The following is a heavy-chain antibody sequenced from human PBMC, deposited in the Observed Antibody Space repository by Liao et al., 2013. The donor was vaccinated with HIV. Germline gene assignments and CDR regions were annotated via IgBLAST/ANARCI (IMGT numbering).Heavy chain of an antibody. CDR1: GASISSGSYY. Sequence: QVQLQESGPGLVKPSQTLSLTCTVSGASISSGSYYWTWMRQPAGKGLEWIGRFHISGSTNSNPSLRSRVTISVDTSKNQFSLNLSSVTAADTAVYYCASGYNYRADIWGQGTMVTVSS. CDR3: ASGYNYRADI. D-gene: IGHD3-22*01. CDR2: FHISGST. J-gene: IGHJ3*02. V-gene: IGHV4-61*02.